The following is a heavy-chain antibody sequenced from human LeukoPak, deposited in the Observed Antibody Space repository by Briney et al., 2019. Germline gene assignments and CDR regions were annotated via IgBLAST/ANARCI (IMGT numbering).Heavy chain of an antibody. CDR3: ARGEESQGWFDP. CDR1: GGTFSSYA. V-gene: IGHV1-69*13. J-gene: IGHJ5*02. Sequence: SVKVSCKASGGTFSSYAISWVRQAPGQGLEWMGGIIPIFGTANYAQKFQGRVTITADESTSTAYMELSSLRSEDTAVYYCARGEESQGWFDPWGQGTLVTVSS. CDR2: IIPIFGTA.